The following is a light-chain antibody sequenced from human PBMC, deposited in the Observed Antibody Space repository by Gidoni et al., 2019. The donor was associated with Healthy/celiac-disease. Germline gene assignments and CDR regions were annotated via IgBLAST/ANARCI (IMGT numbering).Light chain of an antibody. J-gene: IGLJ3*02. CDR1: NIGSKS. Sequence: SYVLTQPPSVSVAPGQTARITCGGNNIGSKSVHWYQQKPGQAPVLVVYVDSDRPSGIPERFSGSNSGNTATLTISRVEAGDEADYYCQVWDSSSDHRGGVFGGGTKLTVL. CDR2: VDS. V-gene: IGLV3-21*02. CDR3: QVWDSSSDHRGGV.